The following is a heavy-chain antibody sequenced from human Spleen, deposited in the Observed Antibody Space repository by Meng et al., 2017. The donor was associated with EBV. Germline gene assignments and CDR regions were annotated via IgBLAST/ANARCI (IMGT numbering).Heavy chain of an antibody. CDR1: GRSSGDPY. V-gene: IGHV4-34*02. CDR3: SSLSDSGFY. CDR2: IDLRGST. J-gene: IGHJ4*02. D-gene: IGHD2-15*01. Sequence: PLQRWGAGLWKPSETLSLTCAVYGRSSGDPYWTWIRQHPGKGLEWIGEIDLRGSTNNRPSLKSRVPISVDSSKTQFSLKLTSVPAADTAVYYCSSLSDSGFYWGQGTLVTVSS.